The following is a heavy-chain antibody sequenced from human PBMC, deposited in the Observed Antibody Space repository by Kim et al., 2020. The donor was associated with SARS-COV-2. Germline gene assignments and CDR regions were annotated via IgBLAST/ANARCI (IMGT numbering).Heavy chain of an antibody. CDR1: GFTFSDYY. CDR2: SRSKGNSYTT. J-gene: IGHJ4*02. D-gene: IGHD2-15*01. V-gene: IGHV3-72*01. Sequence: GGSLRLSCAVSGFTFSDYYMDWVRQAPGKGLEWVARSRSKGNSYTTEYAASVKGRFTVSRDDSKTSLYLQMNSLKTEDTAMYYCVRGAVCSHAPCPDPFDFWGQGTLVTVSA. CDR3: VRGAVCSHAPCPDPFDF.